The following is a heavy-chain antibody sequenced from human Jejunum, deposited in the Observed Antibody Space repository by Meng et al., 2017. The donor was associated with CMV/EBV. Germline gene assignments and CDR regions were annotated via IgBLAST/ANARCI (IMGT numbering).Heavy chain of an antibody. CDR3: AKYNYGIDY. CDR1: GFTFSSYW. D-gene: IGHD5-18*01. Sequence: DVQLVESGGGLVQPGGSLRLSCAASGFTFSSYWMTWVRQAPGKGLEWVANIKTDGSDKNYVDSVKGRFTISRDNAQNSLYLQMNSLRAEDTAVYYCAKYNYGIDYWGQGTLVTVSS. V-gene: IGHV3-7*02. J-gene: IGHJ4*02. CDR2: IKTDGSDK.